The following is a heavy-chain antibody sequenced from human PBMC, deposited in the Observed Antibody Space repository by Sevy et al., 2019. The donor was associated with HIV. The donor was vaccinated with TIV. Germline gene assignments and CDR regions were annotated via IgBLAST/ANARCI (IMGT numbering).Heavy chain of an antibody. CDR3: ATTKDYYDTSGYPFDS. Sequence: ASVKVSCKVSGYTLTELSMHWVRQAPGKGLEWMGTFDPEDDEKIYAQKFQGRVTMTGDTSTDTAYMELSRLRSGDTAVYYCATTKDYYDTSGYPFDSWGQGTLVTVSS. V-gene: IGHV1-24*01. CDR1: GYTLTELS. D-gene: IGHD3-22*01. CDR2: FDPEDDEK. J-gene: IGHJ4*02.